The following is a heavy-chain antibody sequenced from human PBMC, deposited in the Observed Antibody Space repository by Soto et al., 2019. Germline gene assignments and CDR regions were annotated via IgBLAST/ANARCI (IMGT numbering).Heavy chain of an antibody. V-gene: IGHV3-64D*06. D-gene: IGHD2-15*01. Sequence: EVQLVESGGALVQPGGSLRLSCSASGSAFSSYGMHWVRHAPGKRLEYVSAISPNGRETYYGDSVKGRFTISRDNSKNTLYLQMDSLRAEDTAVYYCVKKRIVAPGNWYFDLWGRGTLVIVSS. CDR3: VKKRIVAPGNWYFDL. J-gene: IGHJ2*01. CDR2: ISPNGRET. CDR1: GSAFSSYG.